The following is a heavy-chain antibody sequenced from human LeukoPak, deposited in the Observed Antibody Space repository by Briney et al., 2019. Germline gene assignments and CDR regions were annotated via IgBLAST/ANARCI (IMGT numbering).Heavy chain of an antibody. D-gene: IGHD3-9*01. CDR3: AQVPENYDILTGYYLDVRYFQH. CDR2: ISGSGGST. Sequence: TGGSLRLSCAASGFTFSSYAMSWVRQAPGKGLEWVSAISGSGGSTYYADSVKGRFTISRDNSKNTLYLQMNSLRAEDTAVYYCAQVPENYDILTGYYLDVRYFQHWGQGTLVTVSS. V-gene: IGHV3-23*01. CDR1: GFTFSSYA. J-gene: IGHJ1*01.